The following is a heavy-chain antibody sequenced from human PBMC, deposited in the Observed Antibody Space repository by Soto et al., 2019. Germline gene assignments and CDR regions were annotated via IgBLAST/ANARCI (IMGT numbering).Heavy chain of an antibody. CDR2: ISYDGSQK. Sequence: QVQLVESGGGVVQPGKSLSLSCVASGFTFSSYGMHWVRQAPGKGLEWVALISYDGSQKYFGVSVKGRFTISRDNSKNTLYLAMNSLRGADTALYYCVKEMAGSYYSAYHFDYWGQGTQVTVSS. D-gene: IGHD1-26*01. J-gene: IGHJ4*02. CDR3: VKEMAGSYYSAYHFDY. CDR1: GFTFSSYG. V-gene: IGHV3-30*18.